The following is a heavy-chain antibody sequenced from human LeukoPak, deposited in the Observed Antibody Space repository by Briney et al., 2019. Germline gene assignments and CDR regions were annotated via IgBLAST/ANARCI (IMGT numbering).Heavy chain of an antibody. V-gene: IGHV3-23*01. CDR2: FTAYGGT. D-gene: IGHD4-23*01. CDR3: AKGSTGGKVDWFDP. J-gene: IGHJ5*02. CDR1: GFTFSSYW. Sequence: GGSLRLSCAASGFTFSSYWMSWVRRAPGKGLQWVATFTAYGGTYYAASVKGRFAISRDNSRDTVSLYMNSLRVEDTAMYYCAKGSTGGKVDWFDPWGPGTLVTASS.